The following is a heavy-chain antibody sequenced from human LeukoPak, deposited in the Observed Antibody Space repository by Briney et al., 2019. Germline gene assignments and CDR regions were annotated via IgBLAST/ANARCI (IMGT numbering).Heavy chain of an antibody. J-gene: IGHJ4*02. CDR3: ASRLTYSSGWYEDY. Sequence: SETLSLTCTVSGYSISSGYYWGWIRQSPGKGLEWIGEINHSGSTNYNPSLKSRVTISVDTSKNQFSLKLSSVTAADTAVYYCASRLTYSSGWYEDYWGQGTLVTVSS. D-gene: IGHD6-19*01. V-gene: IGHV4-38-2*02. CDR1: GYSISSGYY. CDR2: INHSGST.